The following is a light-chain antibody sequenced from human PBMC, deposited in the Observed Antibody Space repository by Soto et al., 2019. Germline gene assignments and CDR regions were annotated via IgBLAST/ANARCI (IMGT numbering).Light chain of an antibody. CDR3: QQYDNLPLT. CDR1: QNINNY. V-gene: IGKV1-33*01. Sequence: DIQMTQSTSSLSASVGDRVTITCQASQNINNYLNWYQQKPGRAPKLLIYDASNLETGVPSRFSGSGSGTDFTFTISSLQPEDIATYYCQQYDNLPLTFGGGTKVDIK. CDR2: DAS. J-gene: IGKJ4*01.